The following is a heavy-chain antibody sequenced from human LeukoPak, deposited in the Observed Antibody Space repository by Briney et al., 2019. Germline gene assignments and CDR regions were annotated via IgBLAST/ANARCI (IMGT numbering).Heavy chain of an antibody. Sequence: GRSLRLSCAASGFTLSSYGMHWVRQAPGKGLEWVAVISYDGSNKYYADSVKGRFTISRDNSKNTLYLQMNSLRAEDTAVYYCAKDRGGYYYFDYWGQGTLVTVSS. D-gene: IGHD3-22*01. CDR1: GFTLSSYG. V-gene: IGHV3-30*18. J-gene: IGHJ4*02. CDR3: AKDRGGYYYFDY. CDR2: ISYDGSNK.